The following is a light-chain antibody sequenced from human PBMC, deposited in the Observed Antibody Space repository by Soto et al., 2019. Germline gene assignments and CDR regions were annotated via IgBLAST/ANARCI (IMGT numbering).Light chain of an antibody. J-gene: IGLJ1*01. V-gene: IGLV2-8*01. CDR3: KSYAGSNTYV. CDR1: KSDIGVYDF. Sequence: VLTQPPSASGSPGQSVTISCTGTKSDIGVYDFVSWYQHHPGKAPRLIIYEVVQRPSGVPDRFSGSKSGNTASLTVSGLQAADEADYFCKSYAGSNTYVFGSGTKVTVL. CDR2: EVV.